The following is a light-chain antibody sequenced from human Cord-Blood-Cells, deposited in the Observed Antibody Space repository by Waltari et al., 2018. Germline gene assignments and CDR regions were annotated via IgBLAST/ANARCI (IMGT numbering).Light chain of an antibody. V-gene: IGKV3-20*01. CDR3: QQYGSSPYT. CDR2: GAS. J-gene: IGKJ2*01. Sequence: EIVLTQSPGTLSLSPGERATRSCRATQSVSSSYLAWYQQKPGQPPRLLIYGASSRATGIPDRFSGSGSGTDFTLTISRLEPEDFAVYYCQQYGSSPYTFGQGTKLEIK. CDR1: QSVSSSY.